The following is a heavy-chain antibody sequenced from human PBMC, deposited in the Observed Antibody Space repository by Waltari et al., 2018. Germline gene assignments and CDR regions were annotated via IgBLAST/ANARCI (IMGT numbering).Heavy chain of an antibody. CDR2: IYHSGST. CDR3: ARITHSGYDLSGTFDY. CDR1: GYSISSGYY. Sequence: QVQLQESGPGLVKPSETLSLTCAVSGYSISSGYYWGWIRQPPGKGLEWIGGIYHSGSTYYNPSPKSRVTISVDTSKTQFSLKLSSVTAADTAVYYCARITHSGYDLSGTFDYWGQGTLVTVSS. D-gene: IGHD5-12*01. J-gene: IGHJ4*02. V-gene: IGHV4-38-2*01.